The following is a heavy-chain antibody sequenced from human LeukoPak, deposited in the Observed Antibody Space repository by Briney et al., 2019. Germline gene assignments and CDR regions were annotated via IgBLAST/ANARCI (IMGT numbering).Heavy chain of an antibody. J-gene: IGHJ3*02. CDR1: GGSISSGGYY. CDR2: IFHTGST. V-gene: IGHV4-30-2*01. Sequence: SETLSLTCTVSGGSISSGGYYWSWIRQPPGKGLEWIGYIFHTGSTYYNSSLKSRVTISVDRSKDRFSLKLSSVTAADTAVYYCARTWAGAFDIWGQGTMVTVSS. D-gene: IGHD6-19*01. CDR3: ARTWAGAFDI.